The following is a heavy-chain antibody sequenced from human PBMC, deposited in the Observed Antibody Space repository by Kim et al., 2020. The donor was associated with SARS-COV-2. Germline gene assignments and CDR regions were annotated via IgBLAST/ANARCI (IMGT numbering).Heavy chain of an antibody. V-gene: IGHV3-23*01. CDR2: ISGSGGSK. Sequence: GGSLRLSCAASGFTFSSYAMSWVRQAPGKGLEWVSTISGSGGSKYYADSVKGRFSISRDNSKNTLYPQMSSPRAEDTAVYYCVKDHRDWGQGTLVTVSS. J-gene: IGHJ4*02. CDR1: GFTFSSYA. CDR3: VKDHRD.